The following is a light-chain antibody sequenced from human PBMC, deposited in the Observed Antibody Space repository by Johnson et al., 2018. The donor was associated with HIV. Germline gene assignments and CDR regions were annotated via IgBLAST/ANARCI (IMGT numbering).Light chain of an antibody. J-gene: IGLJ1*01. CDR2: ENN. V-gene: IGLV1-51*02. CDR1: SSNIGNNY. CDR3: GTWDSSLSAYV. Sequence: QSVLTQPPSVSAAPGQKVTISCSGSSSNIGNNYVSWYQQLPGTAPKLLIYENNKRPSGIPDRFSGSKSGTSATLGITGLQTGDEAYYYCGTWDSSLSAYVFGTGTNVTVL.